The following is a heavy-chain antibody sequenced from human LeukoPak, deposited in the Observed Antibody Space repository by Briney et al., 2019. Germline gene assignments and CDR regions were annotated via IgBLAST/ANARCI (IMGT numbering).Heavy chain of an antibody. CDR3: ARVKDVVGATTVFDY. J-gene: IGHJ4*02. CDR1: GFTFSSYE. Sequence: GGSLRLSCAASGFTFSSYEMNWVRQAPGKRLEWVSYISSSGSTIYYADSVKGRFTISRDNAKNSLYLQMNSLRAEDTAVYYCARVKDVVGATTVFDYWGQGTLVTVSS. CDR2: ISSSGSTI. V-gene: IGHV3-48*03. D-gene: IGHD1-26*01.